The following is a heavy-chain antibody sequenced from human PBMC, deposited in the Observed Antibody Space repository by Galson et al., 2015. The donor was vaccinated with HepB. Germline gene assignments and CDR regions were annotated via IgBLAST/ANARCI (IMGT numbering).Heavy chain of an antibody. CDR3: ARDANRGGDLDY. V-gene: IGHV3-7*03. CDR1: GFTFSNYW. Sequence: LRLSCAASGFTFSNYWMSWVRQAPGKGLERVAHIKPDGNEKYYLDSVKGRFTISRDNAKNLLYLQMSSLRADDTAVYYCARDANRGGDLDYWGQGTSVTVSS. CDR2: IKPDGNEK. J-gene: IGHJ4*02. D-gene: IGHD2-21*02.